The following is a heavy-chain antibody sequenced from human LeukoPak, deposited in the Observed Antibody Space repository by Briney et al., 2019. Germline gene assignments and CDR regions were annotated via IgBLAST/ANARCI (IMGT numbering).Heavy chain of an antibody. V-gene: IGHV3-21*01. CDR1: GFTFSTYG. CDR3: AKSFRSTSLDY. CDR2: IRSSTTYV. Sequence: KPGGTLRLSCVASGFTFSTYGMSWVRQAPGKGLEWVSSIRSSTTYVYYADSVKGRFTISRDNAKNSLYLQMNSLRAEDTAVYYCAKSFRSTSLDYWGQGTLVTVSS. J-gene: IGHJ4*02. D-gene: IGHD2-2*01.